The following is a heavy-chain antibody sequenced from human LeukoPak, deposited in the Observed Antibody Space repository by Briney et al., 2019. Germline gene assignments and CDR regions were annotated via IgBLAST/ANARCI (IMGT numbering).Heavy chain of an antibody. CDR2: IYHSGST. D-gene: IGHD2-2*01. Sequence: PSGTPSLTCAVSGGSISSSNRWSWVRQPPGKGLEWIGEIYHSGSTNYNPSLKSRVTISVDKSKNQFSLKLSSVTAADTAVYYCALVPAATRGVNWFDPWGQGTLVTVSS. J-gene: IGHJ5*02. CDR1: GGSISSSNR. V-gene: IGHV4-4*02. CDR3: ALVPAATRGVNWFDP.